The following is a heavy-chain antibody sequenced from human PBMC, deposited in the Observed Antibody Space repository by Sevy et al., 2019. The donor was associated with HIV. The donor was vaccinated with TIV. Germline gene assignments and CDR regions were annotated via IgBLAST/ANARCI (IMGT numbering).Heavy chain of an antibody. CDR2: TYYRSKWYN. V-gene: IGHV6-1*01. CDR1: GDSVSNNNAA. Sequence: PPQTLSLTCAISGDSVSNNNAAWNWIRQSPSRGLEWLGRTYYRSKWYNDYAVSVKSRITINPDTSTNQFSLQLNSVTPDDTGVDYRGREDRNYGGDYYYGMEVLGQGTTVTVSS. CDR3: GREDRNYGGDYYYGMEV. D-gene: IGHD4-4*01. J-gene: IGHJ6*02.